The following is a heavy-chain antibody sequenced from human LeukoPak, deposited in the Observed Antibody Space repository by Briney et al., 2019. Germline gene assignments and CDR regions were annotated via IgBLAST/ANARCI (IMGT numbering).Heavy chain of an antibody. V-gene: IGHV1-18*04. J-gene: IGHJ6*04. CDR1: GYTFTSYG. CDR2: ISAYNGNT. Sequence: ASVKVSCKASGYTFTSYGISWVRQAPGQGLEWMGWISAYNGNTNYAQKLQGRVTMTTDTSTSTAYMELRSLRSDDTAVYYCARYYDYVWGSYRSYYYYYYGMDVWGKGTTVTVSS. CDR3: ARYYDYVWGSYRSYYYYYYGMDV. D-gene: IGHD3-16*02.